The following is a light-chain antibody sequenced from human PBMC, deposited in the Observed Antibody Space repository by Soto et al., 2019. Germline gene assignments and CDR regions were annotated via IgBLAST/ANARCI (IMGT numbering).Light chain of an antibody. CDR3: QSYDSSLSGWG. CDR1: SSNIGAGYD. Sequence: QSVLTQPPSVSGAPGQRVTISCTGSSSNIGAGYDVHWYQQLPGTAPKLLIYGNSNRPSGVPDRFSGSKSGTSASLAITGLQAEDEADYYCQSYDSSLSGWGFGGGTKRTVL. CDR2: GNS. V-gene: IGLV1-40*01. J-gene: IGLJ3*02.